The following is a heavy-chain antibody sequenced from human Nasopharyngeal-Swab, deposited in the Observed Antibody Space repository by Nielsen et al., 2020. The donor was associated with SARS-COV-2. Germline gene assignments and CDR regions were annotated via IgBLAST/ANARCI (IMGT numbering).Heavy chain of an antibody. CDR1: GGTFSIYA. J-gene: IGHJ5*02. V-gene: IGHV1-69*13. D-gene: IGHD2-2*01. CDR2: IIPIFGTA. Sequence: SVKVSCKASGGTFSIYAISCVRQAPGQGLEWMGGIIPIFGTANYAQKFQGRVTITADESTSTAYMELSSLRSEDTAVYYCARSRDIVVVPAAKGDWFDPWGQGTLVTVSS. CDR3: ARSRDIVVVPAAKGDWFDP.